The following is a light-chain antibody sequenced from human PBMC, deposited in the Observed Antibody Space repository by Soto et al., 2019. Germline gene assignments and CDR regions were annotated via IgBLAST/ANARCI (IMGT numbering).Light chain of an antibody. CDR3: CSYARTRSV. V-gene: IGLV2-23*02. CDR1: SSDIGSYNL. CDR2: EVS. Sequence: QSALTQPASVSGSPGQSITISCTGTSSDIGSYNLVSWYQQHPGKAPKVMIYEVSKRPSGVSNRFSGSKSGNTASLTISGLQAEDEADYYCCSYARTRSVFGGGTQLTVL. J-gene: IGLJ7*01.